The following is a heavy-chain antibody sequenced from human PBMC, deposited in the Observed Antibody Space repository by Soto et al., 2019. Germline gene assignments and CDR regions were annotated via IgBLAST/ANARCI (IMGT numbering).Heavy chain of an antibody. CDR3: AKVSRPSRISTPDFDY. V-gene: IGHV3-30-3*01. J-gene: IGHJ4*02. CDR2: ISYDGNTQ. Sequence: QVQLVESGGGVVQPGTSLRLSCAASGFTLSSYSIHWVRQAPGKGLDWVAVISYDGNTQFYGDSVKGRFIVPRDNSRNTLYLQLNNLQAEDTAVYYCAKVSRPSRISTPDFDYWGQGTLVTVSS. CDR1: GFTLSSYS.